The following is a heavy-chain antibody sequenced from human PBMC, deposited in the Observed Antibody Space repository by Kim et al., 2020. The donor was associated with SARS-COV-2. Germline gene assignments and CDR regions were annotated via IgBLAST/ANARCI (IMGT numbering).Heavy chain of an antibody. CDR2: IGTAGDT. Sequence: GGSLRLSCAASGFTFSSYDMHWVRQATGKCLEWVSAIGTAGDTYYPGSVKGRFTISRENAKNSLYLQMTSLRAGDTAVYYCARGRWYYDFWSGYMGGEYWFDPWGQGTLVIVSS. J-gene: IGHJ5*02. D-gene: IGHD3-3*01. CDR1: GFTFSSYD. CDR3: ARGRWYYDFWSGYMGGEYWFDP. V-gene: IGHV3-13*01.